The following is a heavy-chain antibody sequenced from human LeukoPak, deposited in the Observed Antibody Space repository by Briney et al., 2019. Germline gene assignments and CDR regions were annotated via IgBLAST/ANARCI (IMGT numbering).Heavy chain of an antibody. D-gene: IGHD3-22*01. V-gene: IGHV3-23*01. CDR3: AKRGVVIRVILVGFHKEAYYFDS. Sequence: WGSLRLSCAASGFTFYTYGMHWVRQAPGKGLEWVAGISDSGGRTNYPDSVSGRFTVSRDTPNNTLFLQMNSLRAEDTAVYFCAKRGVVIRVILVGFHKEAYYFDSWGQGAMVTASS. J-gene: IGHJ4*02. CDR2: ISDSGGRT. CDR1: GFTFYTYG.